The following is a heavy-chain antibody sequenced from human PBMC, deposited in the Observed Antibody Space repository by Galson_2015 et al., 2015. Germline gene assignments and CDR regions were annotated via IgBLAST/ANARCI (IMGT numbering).Heavy chain of an antibody. CDR1: GFTFSSYS. J-gene: IGHJ6*02. CDR3: ARDLGHIAAAAPHGDYYGMDV. CDR2: ISSSSSTI. V-gene: IGHV3-48*02. D-gene: IGHD6-13*01. Sequence: SLRLSCAASGFTFSSYSMNWVRQAPGKGLEWVSYISSSSSTIYYADSVKGRFTISRDNAKNSLYLQMNSLRDEDTAVYYCARDLGHIAAAAPHGDYYGMDVWGQGTTVTVSS.